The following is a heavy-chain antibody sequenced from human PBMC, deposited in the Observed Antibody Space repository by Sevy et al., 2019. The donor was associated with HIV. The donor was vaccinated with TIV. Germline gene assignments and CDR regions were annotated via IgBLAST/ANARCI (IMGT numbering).Heavy chain of an antibody. Sequence: GGSLRLSCAASGFTFSNYDMHWVRQAPGKGLDWVAVISHDERYKNYAESVKVRFTISRDNAKNSLYLQMNSLRDEDTAVYYCARNGDYDYWGQGTLVTVSS. D-gene: IGHD4-17*01. CDR2: ISHDERYK. CDR1: GFTFSNYD. V-gene: IGHV3-30*04. CDR3: ARNGDYDY. J-gene: IGHJ4*02.